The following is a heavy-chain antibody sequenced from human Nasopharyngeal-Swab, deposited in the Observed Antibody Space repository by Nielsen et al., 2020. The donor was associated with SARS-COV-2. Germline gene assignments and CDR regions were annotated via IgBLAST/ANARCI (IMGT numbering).Heavy chain of an antibody. D-gene: IGHD6-25*01. CDR3: ATDITAAGDH. CDR2: INSDGSTT. J-gene: IGHJ4*02. V-gene: IGHV3-74*01. Sequence: GESLKISCAASGFTFSPYWMHLVRQVPGRGLMWVSRINSDGSTTDYAESVKGRFTISRDNAKNTLYLQINSLRVQDTALYFCATDITAAGDHWGQGTLVTVSS. CDR1: GFTFSPYW.